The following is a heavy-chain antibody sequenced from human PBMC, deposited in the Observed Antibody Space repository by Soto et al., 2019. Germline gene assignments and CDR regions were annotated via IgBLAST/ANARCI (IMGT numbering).Heavy chain of an antibody. D-gene: IGHD3-9*01. CDR3: ARPQVVGYLKSSPDY. CDR2: IYTGGMT. Sequence: PGGSLRLSCAASGFSVSTPHPTPPPPPPGRGLEWVPLIYTGGMTYYEDSLRGRFTISRDASTNKLYLQMNSLRADDTAVYYCARPQVVGYLKSSPDYWGQGTLVTVSS. CDR1: GFSVSTPH. J-gene: IGHJ4*02. V-gene: IGHV3-53*05.